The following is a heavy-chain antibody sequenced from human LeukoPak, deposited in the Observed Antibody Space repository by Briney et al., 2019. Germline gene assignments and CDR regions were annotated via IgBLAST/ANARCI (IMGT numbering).Heavy chain of an antibody. J-gene: IGHJ4*02. V-gene: IGHV4-38-2*02. CDR2: IYHSGST. D-gene: IGHD5-18*01. CDR1: GYSISSGYY. CDR3: ARLDTAMVPY. Sequence: SETLSLTCTVSGYSISSGYYWGWIRQPPGKGLEWIGSIYHSGSTYYNPSLKGRVTISVDTSKNQFSLKLSSVTAADTAVYYCARLDTAMVPYWGQGTLVTVSS.